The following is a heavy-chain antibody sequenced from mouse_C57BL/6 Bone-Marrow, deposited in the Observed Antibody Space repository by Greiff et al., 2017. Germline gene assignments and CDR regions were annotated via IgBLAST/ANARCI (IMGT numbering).Heavy chain of an antibody. CDR2: IDPSASYT. CDR1: GYTFTSYW. D-gene: IGHD1-1*01. CDR3: ARSPYGSSHWYFDV. V-gene: IGHV1-59*01. J-gene: IGHJ1*03. Sequence: VQLQQPGAELVRPGTSVKLSCKASGYTFTSYWMHWVKQRPGQGLEWIGVIDPSASYTNYNQQFKGKDTLTVDTSSSTAYMQLSSLTSEDSAVYYCARSPYGSSHWYFDVWGTGTTVTVSS.